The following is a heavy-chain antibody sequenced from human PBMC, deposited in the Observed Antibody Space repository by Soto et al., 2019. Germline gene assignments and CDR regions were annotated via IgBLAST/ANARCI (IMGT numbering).Heavy chain of an antibody. V-gene: IGHV3-49*04. CDR2: IRSKVHGGTT. Sequence: TGGSLRLSCTASGFTFGDFAVTWVRQAPGKGLEWVGFIRSKVHGGTTEYAASVKGRFTISRDDSKSIAYLQMNSLKTDDTAVYYCSRANYYDSNGYYYYFDYWGQGTLVTVSS. J-gene: IGHJ4*02. CDR3: SRANYYDSNGYYYYFDY. D-gene: IGHD3-22*01. CDR1: GFTFGDFA.